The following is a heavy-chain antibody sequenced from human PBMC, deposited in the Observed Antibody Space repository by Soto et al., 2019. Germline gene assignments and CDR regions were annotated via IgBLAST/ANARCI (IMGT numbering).Heavy chain of an antibody. V-gene: IGHV3-53*02. D-gene: IGHD1-7*01. Sequence: EVQLVETGGGLIQPGGSLRLSCAASGFTVSSNYMSWVRQAPGKRLEWVSVIYSGGSTYYADSVKGRFTISRDNSKNTLYLQMNSLRAEDTAVYYCARERRLSGTFIRAFDYSGQGTLVTVSS. CDR2: IYSGGST. CDR3: ARERRLSGTFIRAFDY. J-gene: IGHJ4*02. CDR1: GFTVSSNY.